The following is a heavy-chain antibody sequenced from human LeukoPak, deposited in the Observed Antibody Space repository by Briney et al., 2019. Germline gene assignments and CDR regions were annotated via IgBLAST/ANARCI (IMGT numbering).Heavy chain of an antibody. CDR3: AKDRLYSGLDY. CDR2: IRSDGSNT. CDR1: GFTFSTYG. J-gene: IGHJ4*02. D-gene: IGHD1-26*01. V-gene: IGHV3-30*02. Sequence: GGSLRLSCAAYGFTFSTYGMHWVRQAPGKGLEWVAFIRSDGSNTYYADSVKGRFTISRDNSKNTLYLQMNSLRAEDTAVYYCAKDRLYSGLDYWGQGTLVTVSS.